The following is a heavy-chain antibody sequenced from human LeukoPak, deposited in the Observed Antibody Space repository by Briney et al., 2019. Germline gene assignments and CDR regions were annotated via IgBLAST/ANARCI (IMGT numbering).Heavy chain of an antibody. D-gene: IGHD6-19*01. CDR1: GGSISSYY. J-gene: IGHJ4*02. CDR2: IYYSGST. Sequence: SETLSLTCTVPGGSISSYYWSWIRQPPGKGLEWIGYIYYSGSTNYNPSLKSRVTISVDTSKNQFSLKLSSVTAADTAVYYCARVWADYFDYWGQGTLVTVSS. V-gene: IGHV4-59*01. CDR3: ARVWADYFDY.